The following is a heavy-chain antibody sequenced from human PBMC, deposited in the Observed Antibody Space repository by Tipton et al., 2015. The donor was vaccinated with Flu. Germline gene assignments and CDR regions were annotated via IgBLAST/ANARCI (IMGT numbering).Heavy chain of an antibody. CDR1: GFILSDYM. Sequence: SLRLSCVSTGFILSDYMMHWVRQGPGKGLVWVSRINSAGTSTTYADSVRGRFTISRDFYKNTLNLQMNSLRVEDTAIYYCAKVIPEKVAGLDYWGQGTLVTVSS. D-gene: IGHD6-19*01. V-gene: IGHV3-74*01. CDR3: AKVIPEKVAGLDY. CDR2: INSAGTST. J-gene: IGHJ4*02.